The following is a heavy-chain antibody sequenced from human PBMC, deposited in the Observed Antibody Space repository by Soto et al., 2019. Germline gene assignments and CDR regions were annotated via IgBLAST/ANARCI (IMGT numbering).Heavy chain of an antibody. D-gene: IGHD4-17*01. Sequence: GGSLRLSCAASGFTFSSYWMSWVRQAPGKGLEWVANIKQDGSEKYYVDSVKGRFTISRDNAKNSLYLQMNSLRAEDTAVYYCARDNVPDYYYGDGNKFDYWGQGTLVTVSS. V-gene: IGHV3-7*01. CDR1: GFTFSSYW. CDR2: IKQDGSEK. CDR3: ARDNVPDYYYGDGNKFDY. J-gene: IGHJ4*02.